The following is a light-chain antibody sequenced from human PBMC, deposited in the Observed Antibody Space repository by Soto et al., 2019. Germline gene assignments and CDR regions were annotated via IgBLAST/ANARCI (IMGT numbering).Light chain of an antibody. CDR1: SSNIGRNS. CDR3: AAWDDSLNGLYV. CDR2: SNN. V-gene: IGLV1-44*01. J-gene: IGLJ1*01. Sequence: QSVLTQPPSASGTPGQRVTISCSGSSSNIGRNSVNWYQQLPGTAPKLLMYSNNQRPSGAPDRFSGSKSGTSASLAISGLQSEDDADYYCAAWDDSLNGLYVFGTGTKVTVL.